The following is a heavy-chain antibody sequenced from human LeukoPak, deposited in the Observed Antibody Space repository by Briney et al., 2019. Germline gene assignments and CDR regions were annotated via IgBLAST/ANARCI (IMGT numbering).Heavy chain of an antibody. Sequence: GGSLRLSCAASGFTFSSYWMHWVRQAPGKGLVWVSRINTDGSSTSYADSVKGRFTISRDNAKNTLYLQMNSRRAEDTAVYYCARTVPGYFFDYWGQGTLVTVSS. V-gene: IGHV3-74*01. D-gene: IGHD3-10*01. CDR2: INTDGSST. CDR1: GFTFSSYW. CDR3: ARTVPGYFFDY. J-gene: IGHJ4*02.